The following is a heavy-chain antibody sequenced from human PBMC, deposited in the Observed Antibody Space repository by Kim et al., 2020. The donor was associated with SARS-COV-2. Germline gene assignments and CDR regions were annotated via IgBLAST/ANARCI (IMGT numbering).Heavy chain of an antibody. CDR3: ARAYFYNSSGYYAFYY. CDR2: IKEDGTEK. V-gene: IGHV3-7*03. D-gene: IGHD3-22*01. CDR1: GFTFSDFW. J-gene: IGHJ4*01. Sequence: GGSLRLSCAASGFTFSDFWMTWVRQAPGKGLEWVANIKEDGTEKYYVDPVQGRFTISRDNAKKSVYLQMNSLRAEDTAVYYCARAYFYNSSGYYAFYYWG.